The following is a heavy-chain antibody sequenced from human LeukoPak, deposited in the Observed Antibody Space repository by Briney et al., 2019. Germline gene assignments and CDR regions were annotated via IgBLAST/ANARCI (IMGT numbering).Heavy chain of an antibody. Sequence: SETLSLTCTVSGGSISSYYWSWIRQPPGKGLEWIGYIYSSGATNYNPSLKSRVTISLDTSKNQFSLKLSSVTAADTAVYYCARVVLRHFDWLFDYWGHGTLVTVSS. D-gene: IGHD3-9*01. CDR1: GGSISSYY. CDR3: ARVVLRHFDWLFDY. CDR2: IYSSGAT. V-gene: IGHV4-59*01. J-gene: IGHJ4*01.